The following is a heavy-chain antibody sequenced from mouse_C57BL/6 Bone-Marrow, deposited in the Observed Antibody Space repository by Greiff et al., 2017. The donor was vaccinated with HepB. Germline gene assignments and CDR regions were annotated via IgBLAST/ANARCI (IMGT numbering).Heavy chain of an antibody. J-gene: IGHJ1*03. Sequence: VKLMESGPGLVQPSQSLSITCTVSGFSLTSYGVHWVRQSPGKGLEWLGVIWSGGSTDYNAAFISRLSISKDNSKSQVFFNMNSLQADDTAIYYCARTDTVVYWYFDVWGTGTTVTVSS. CDR1: GFSLTSYG. D-gene: IGHD1-1*01. CDR2: IWSGGST. V-gene: IGHV2-2*01. CDR3: ARTDTVVYWYFDV.